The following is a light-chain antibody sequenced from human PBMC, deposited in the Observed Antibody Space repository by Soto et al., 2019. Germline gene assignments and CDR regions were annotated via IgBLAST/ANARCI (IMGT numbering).Light chain of an antibody. J-gene: IGKJ2*01. CDR1: QGVTSNK. Sequence: ENVLTQSPVTLSLSPGETATLSCRASQGVTSNKVAWFQQKPGQAPRLLIRAASSRATGIPDRFSGSGSATDFTLTISRLEPEDFAVYYCQQCGSPPPYTFGQGTKLEIK. CDR2: AAS. V-gene: IGKV3-20*01. CDR3: QQCGSPPPYT.